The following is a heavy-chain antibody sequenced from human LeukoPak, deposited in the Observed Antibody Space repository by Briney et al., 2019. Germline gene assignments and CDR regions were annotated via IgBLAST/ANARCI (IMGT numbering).Heavy chain of an antibody. V-gene: IGHV4-4*07. J-gene: IGHJ3*02. CDR2: IYSSGST. D-gene: IGHD6-19*01. CDR1: GGSISSYY. Sequence: SETLSLTCTVSGGSISSYYWSWIRQPAGKGLEWTGRIYSSGSTNYSPSLKSRVTMSVDTSKNQFSLKLNSVTAADTAVYYCARERYSGWYPAFGIWGQGTMVTVSS. CDR3: ARERYSGWYPAFGI.